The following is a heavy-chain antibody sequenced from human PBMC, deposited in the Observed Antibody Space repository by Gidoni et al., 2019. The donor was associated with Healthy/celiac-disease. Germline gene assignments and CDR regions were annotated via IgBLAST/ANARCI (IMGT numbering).Heavy chain of an antibody. J-gene: IGHJ4*02. CDR2: ISYDGSNK. D-gene: IGHD3-10*01. V-gene: IGHV3-30*18. Sequence: QVKLVESGGGVVQPGRSLRLSCAASGFTFSSYGMHWVLQAPGKGLEWVAVISYDGSNKYYADSVKGRFTISRDNSKNTLYLQMNSLRAEDTAVYYCAKDYAITMVRGVISYWGQGTLVTVSS. CDR3: AKDYAITMVRGVISY. CDR1: GFTFSSYG.